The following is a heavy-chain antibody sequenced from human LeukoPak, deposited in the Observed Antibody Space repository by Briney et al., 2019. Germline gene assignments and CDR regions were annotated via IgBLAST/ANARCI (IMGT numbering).Heavy chain of an antibody. V-gene: IGHV4-39*07. Sequence: SETLSLTCTVSGGSTSSSSYYWGWIRQPPGKGLEWIGSIYYSGSTYYNPSLKSRVTISVDTSKNQFSLKLSSVTAADTAVYYCARAPRWLQLDYFDYWGQGTLVTVSS. D-gene: IGHD5-24*01. CDR3: ARAPRWLQLDYFDY. CDR1: GGSTSSSSYY. CDR2: IYYSGST. J-gene: IGHJ4*02.